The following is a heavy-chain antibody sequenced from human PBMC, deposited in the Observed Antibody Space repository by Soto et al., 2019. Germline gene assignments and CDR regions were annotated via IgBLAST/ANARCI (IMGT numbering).Heavy chain of an antibody. D-gene: IGHD3-10*01. V-gene: IGHV1-18*01. CDR1: VYTFTSYG. Sequence: QVQLVQAGAEVKKPGASVKVSCKASVYTFTSYGISWVRQAPGQALDWMGWISAYNGNTNYAQKRQGRVTMSTDTPTSTAYMELRSLRSDDTAVYYCARDQGFGGIFCCCGMDVWGQGTTVTVSS. J-gene: IGHJ6*02. CDR2: ISAYNGNT. CDR3: ARDQGFGGIFCCCGMDV.